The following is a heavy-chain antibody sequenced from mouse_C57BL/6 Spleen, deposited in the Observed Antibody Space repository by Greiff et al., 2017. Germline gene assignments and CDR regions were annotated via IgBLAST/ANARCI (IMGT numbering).Heavy chain of an antibody. J-gene: IGHJ4*01. V-gene: IGHV1-50*01. D-gene: IGHD1-1*01. CDR2: IDPSDSYT. CDR1: GYTFTSYW. Sequence: VQLQQPGAELVQPGASVKLSCKASGYTFTSYWMQWVKQRPGQGLEWIGEIDPSDSYTNYNQKFKGKATLTVDTSSSTAYMQLSSLTSEDSAVYYCARWGTTVVEGYYAMDYWGQGTSVTVSS. CDR3: ARWGTTVVEGYYAMDY.